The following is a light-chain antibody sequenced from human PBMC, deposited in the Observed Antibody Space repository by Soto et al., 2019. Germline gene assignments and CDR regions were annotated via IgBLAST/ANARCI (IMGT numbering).Light chain of an antibody. CDR1: SSDVGGYNY. CDR3: NSYTSSSTLV. J-gene: IGLJ2*01. CDR2: DVS. Sequence: QSALTQPASVSGSPGQSITISCTGTSSDVGGYNYVSWYQQHPGKAPKLIIYDVSYRPSGISNRFSGSKSGNTASLTISGLQAEDEAAYYCNSYTSSSTLVFGGGTKVTVL. V-gene: IGLV2-14*03.